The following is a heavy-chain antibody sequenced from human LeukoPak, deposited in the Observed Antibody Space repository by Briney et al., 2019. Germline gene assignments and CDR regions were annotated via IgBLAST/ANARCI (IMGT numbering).Heavy chain of an antibody. CDR1: GFTFSSYD. J-gene: IGHJ4*02. CDR3: AKDISGYNWNYGAFDY. D-gene: IGHD1-7*01. Sequence: GRSLRLSCAASGFTFSSYDMHWVRQAPGKGLEWVAVISYDGSNKYYADSVKGRFTISRDNSKNTLYLQMNSLRAEDTAVYYCAKDISGYNWNYGAFDYWGQGTLVTVSS. CDR2: ISYDGSNK. V-gene: IGHV3-30*18.